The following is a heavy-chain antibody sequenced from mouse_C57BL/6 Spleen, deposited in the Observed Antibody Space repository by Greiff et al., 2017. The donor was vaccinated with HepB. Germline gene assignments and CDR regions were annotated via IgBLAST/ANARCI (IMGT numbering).Heavy chain of an antibody. V-gene: IGHV5-17*01. Sequence: EVQGVESGGGLVKPGGSLKLSCAASGFTFSDYGMHWVRQAPEKGLEWVAYISSGSSTIYYADTVKGRFTISRDNAKNTLFLQMTSLRSEDTAMYYWARPRNDGYPAWFAYWGQGTLVTVAA. CDR1: GFTFSDYG. D-gene: IGHD2-3*01. CDR3: ARPRNDGYPAWFAY. CDR2: ISSGSSTI. J-gene: IGHJ3*01.